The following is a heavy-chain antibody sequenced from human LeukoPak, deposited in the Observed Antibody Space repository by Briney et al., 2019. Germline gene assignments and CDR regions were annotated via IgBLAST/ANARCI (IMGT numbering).Heavy chain of an antibody. CDR1: GYSISSGYY. CDR3: AGRIYCNTTSCYTDYFFDY. CDR2: IHHSGST. D-gene: IGHD2-2*02. V-gene: IGHV4-38-2*01. Sequence: SEALSLTCAVSGYSISSGYYWGWIRQPPGKGLEWIGSIHHSGSTYYNPSLKSRVTISVDTSKNQFSLKLSSVTAADTAVYYCAGRIYCNTTSCYTDYFFDYWGQGTLVTVSS. J-gene: IGHJ4*02.